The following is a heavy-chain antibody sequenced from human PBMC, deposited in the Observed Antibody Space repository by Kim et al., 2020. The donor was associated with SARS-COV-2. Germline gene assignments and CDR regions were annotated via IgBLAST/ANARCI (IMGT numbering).Heavy chain of an antibody. CDR2: IYYSGST. D-gene: IGHD6-6*01. CDR1: GGSISSSSYY. CDR3: ASQDSSSDASFDY. Sequence: SETLSLTCTVSGGSISSSSYYWGWIRQPPGKGLEWIGSIYYSGSTYYNPSLKSRVTISVDTSKNQFSLKLSSVTAADTAVYYCASQDSSSDASFDYWGQGTLVTVSS. V-gene: IGHV4-39*01. J-gene: IGHJ4*02.